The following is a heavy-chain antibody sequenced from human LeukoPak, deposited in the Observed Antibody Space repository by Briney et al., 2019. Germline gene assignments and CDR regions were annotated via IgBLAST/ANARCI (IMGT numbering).Heavy chain of an antibody. CDR3: ARYRNLAAAGSYFDY. Sequence: SQTLSFTCTVSGGSISSGGYYWGWIRQPPGKGLEWIGSIYYSGSTYYNSSLKSRVTISVDTSKNQFSLKLSSVTAADTAVYYCARYRNLAAAGSYFDYWGQGTLVTVSS. V-gene: IGHV4-39*01. J-gene: IGHJ4*02. D-gene: IGHD6-13*01. CDR1: GGSISSGGYY. CDR2: IYYSGST.